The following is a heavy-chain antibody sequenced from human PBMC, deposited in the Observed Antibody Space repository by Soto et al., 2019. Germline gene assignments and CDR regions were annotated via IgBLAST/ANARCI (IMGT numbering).Heavy chain of an antibody. V-gene: IGHV1-69*02. J-gene: IGHJ6*03. CDR3: VKNNYCSGGSCYSSGYYYYYMDV. CDR2: IIPILGIA. Sequence: SVKVSCKASGGTFSSYTISWVRQAPGQGLEWMGRIIPILGIANYAQKFQGRVTITADKSTSTAYMELSSLRSEDTAVYYCVKNNYCSGGSCYSSGYYYYYMDVWGKGTTVTVSS. D-gene: IGHD2-15*01. CDR1: GGTFSSYT.